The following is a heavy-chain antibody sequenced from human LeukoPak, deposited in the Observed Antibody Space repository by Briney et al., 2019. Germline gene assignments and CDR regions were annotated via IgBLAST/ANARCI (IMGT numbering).Heavy chain of an antibody. Sequence: GGSLRLSCAASGFTFDDYTMHWVRQAPGKGLEWVSLISWDGGSTYYADSVKGRFTISRDNSKNSLYLQMNSLRAEDMAVYYCVRRRCSSTSCFPDYWGQGTLVTVSS. CDR2: ISWDGGST. D-gene: IGHD2-2*01. V-gene: IGHV3-43*01. J-gene: IGHJ4*02. CDR3: VRRRCSSTSCFPDY. CDR1: GFTFDDYT.